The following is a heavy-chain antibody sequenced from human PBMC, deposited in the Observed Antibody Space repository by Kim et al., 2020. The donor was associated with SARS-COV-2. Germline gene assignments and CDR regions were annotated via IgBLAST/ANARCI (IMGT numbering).Heavy chain of an antibody. V-gene: IGHV1-46*01. D-gene: IGHD2-21*02. Sequence: QKFQGRVTMTRDTSTSTVYMELSSMRSEDTAVYYCARTSRYCGGDCYSGYWGQGTLVTVSS. CDR3: ARTSRYCGGDCYSGY. J-gene: IGHJ4*02.